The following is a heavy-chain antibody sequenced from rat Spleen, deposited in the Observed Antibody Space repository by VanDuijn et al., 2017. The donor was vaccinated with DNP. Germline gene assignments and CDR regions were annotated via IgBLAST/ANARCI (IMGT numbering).Heavy chain of an antibody. CDR2: VNSAGTT. J-gene: IGHJ4*01. CDR1: GYSITSSYR. D-gene: IGHD1-4*01. V-gene: IGHV3-3*01. CDR3: ARWPGYNPPYAMDA. Sequence: EVQLQESGPVLVKPSQSLSLTCSVTGYSITSSYRWNWIRKFPGNKLEWMGSVNSAGTTNYNPSLKSRISITRDTSKNQLFLQVNSVTTEDTATYYCARWPGYNPPYAMDAWGQGTSVTVSS.